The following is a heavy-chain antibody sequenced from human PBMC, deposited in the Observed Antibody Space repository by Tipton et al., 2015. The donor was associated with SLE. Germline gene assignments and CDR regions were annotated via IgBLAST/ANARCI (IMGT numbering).Heavy chain of an antibody. J-gene: IGHJ4*02. D-gene: IGHD3-3*01. CDR1: GASISSYY. Sequence: TLSLTCTVSGASISSYYWSWIRQPPGKGLEWIGYIYYSGSTIHNPSLKSRVTMSVDTSKNQFSLKLSSVTAADTAVYYCAREPRSGYPDYWGQETLVIVSS. CDR3: AREPRSGYPDY. V-gene: IGHV4-59*12. CDR2: IYYSGST.